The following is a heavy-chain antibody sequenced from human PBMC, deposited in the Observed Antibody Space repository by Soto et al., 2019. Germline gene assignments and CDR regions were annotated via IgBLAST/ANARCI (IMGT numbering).Heavy chain of an antibody. CDR3: XRDGFRYCSSTSCYFYS. CDR1: GFTFSYYY. J-gene: IGHJ4*02. CDR2: ISSSGSTI. V-gene: IGHV3-11*01. Sequence: GGSLRLFCAASGFTFSYYYMSWIRQAPGKGLEWVSYISSSGSTIYYADSVKGRFTISRDNAKNSLYLQMNSLRAEDTAVYYCXRDGFRYCSSTSCYFYSWGLGTLVTVSS. D-gene: IGHD2-2*01.